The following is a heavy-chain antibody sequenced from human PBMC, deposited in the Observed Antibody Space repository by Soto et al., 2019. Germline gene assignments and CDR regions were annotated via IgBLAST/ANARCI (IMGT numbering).Heavy chain of an antibody. CDR3: ARGNVAVAVRGLFDY. V-gene: IGHV3-74*01. Sequence: EVQLVESAGGLVHPGGSLRLSCAASDFSFSNSWMHWVRQVPGKGLVWVSRINIDGSSTDYADSVKGRFTISRDNAKNTLYLHMNSLRVEDTGVYYCARGNVAVAVRGLFDYWGQGTLVTVSS. CDR2: INIDGSST. D-gene: IGHD6-19*01. J-gene: IGHJ4*02. CDR1: DFSFSNSW.